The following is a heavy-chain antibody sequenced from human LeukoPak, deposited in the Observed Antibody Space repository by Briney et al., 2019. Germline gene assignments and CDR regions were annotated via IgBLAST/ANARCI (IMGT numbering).Heavy chain of an antibody. Sequence: PGGSLRLSCAASGFTFDGHAMHWVRQAPGKGLEWVSVISGDGDRTYYADSVKGRFTVSRDNSKNSLYLQLNSLRSEDTALYYCARTMVQGYYFDYWGQGTLVTVSS. J-gene: IGHJ4*02. V-gene: IGHV3-43*02. CDR1: GFTFDGHA. CDR2: ISGDGDRT. D-gene: IGHD3-10*01. CDR3: ARTMVQGYYFDY.